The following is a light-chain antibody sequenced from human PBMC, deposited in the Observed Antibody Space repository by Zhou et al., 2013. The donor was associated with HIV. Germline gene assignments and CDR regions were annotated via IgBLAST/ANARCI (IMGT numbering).Light chain of an antibody. CDR1: QSITNW. CDR3: QQYNSYPWT. Sequence: DIQMTQSPSTLSASVGDRVTITCRASQSITNWLAWSQQKPGRAPKLLIYKASSLESGVPSRFSGSGSGTEFTLTISSLQPDDFATYYCQQYNSYPWTFGQGTKVEIK. J-gene: IGKJ1*01. CDR2: KAS. V-gene: IGKV1-5*03.